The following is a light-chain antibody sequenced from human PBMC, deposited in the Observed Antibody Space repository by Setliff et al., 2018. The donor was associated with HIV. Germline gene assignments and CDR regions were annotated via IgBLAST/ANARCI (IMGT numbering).Light chain of an antibody. CDR3: TSYAGSNTDV. CDR1: SSDVGTYDY. CDR2: EVS. V-gene: IGLV2-8*01. Sequence: QSALTQPASVSGSPGQSITISCTGSSSDVGTYDYVSWYQQHPGKAPKLMIFEVSKRPSGVPDRFSGSKSGNTASLTVSGLQAEDEADYYCTSYAGSNTDVFGTGTKVTVL. J-gene: IGLJ1*01.